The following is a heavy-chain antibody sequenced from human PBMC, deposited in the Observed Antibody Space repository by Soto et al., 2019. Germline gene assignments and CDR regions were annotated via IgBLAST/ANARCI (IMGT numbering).Heavy chain of an antibody. V-gene: IGHV4-30-4*01. CDR2: IYYSGST. D-gene: IGHD2-21*01. CDR3: ASEAIVASHFDY. Sequence: QVQLQESGPGLVKPSQTLSLTCTVSGGSISSGDYYWSWIRQPPGKGLEWIGYIYYSGSTYYNPSRTRRVTISVDTSKNQFSLKLSSVTAADTAVYYCASEAIVASHFDYWGQGTLVTVSS. J-gene: IGHJ4*02. CDR1: GGSISSGDYY.